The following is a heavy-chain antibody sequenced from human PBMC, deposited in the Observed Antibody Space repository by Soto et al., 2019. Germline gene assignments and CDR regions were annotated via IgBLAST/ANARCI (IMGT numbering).Heavy chain of an antibody. CDR2: ISGSGGST. CDR1: GFTFSSYA. V-gene: IGHV3-23*01. CDR3: AKRVGSSGYSPDF. Sequence: EVQLLESGGGLVQPGGSLRLSCAASGFTFSSYAMSWVGQAPGMGLEWVSAISGSGGSTYYADSVKGRFTISRDNSKNTLYLQMNSLRAEDTAVYYCAKRVGSSGYSPDFWGQGTLVTVSS. D-gene: IGHD3-22*01. J-gene: IGHJ4*02.